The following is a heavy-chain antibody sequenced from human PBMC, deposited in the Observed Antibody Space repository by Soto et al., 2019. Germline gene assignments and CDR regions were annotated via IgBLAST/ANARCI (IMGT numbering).Heavy chain of an antibody. Sequence: EVHLVESGGGLVQPGGSLRLSCAASGFTFTNYEMNWARQAPGKGLEWVSYISNSGGTIYYADSVKGRFTISRDNANNSLYLQMNSLRAEDTALYYCARGSRSTYGMDVWGQGTTVTVSS. CDR2: ISNSGGTI. CDR3: ARGSRSTYGMDV. D-gene: IGHD3-3*01. CDR1: GFTFTNYE. V-gene: IGHV3-48*03. J-gene: IGHJ6*02.